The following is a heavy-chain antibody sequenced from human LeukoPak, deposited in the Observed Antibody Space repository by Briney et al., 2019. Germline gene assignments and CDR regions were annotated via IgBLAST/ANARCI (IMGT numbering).Heavy chain of an antibody. CDR1: GFTFSSYS. CDR2: ISSSSSYI. CDR3: ARDSPAHYYDSSGYYPDY. V-gene: IGHV3-21*01. D-gene: IGHD3-22*01. Sequence: GGSLRLSCAASGFTFSSYSMNWVRQAPGKGLEWVSSISSSSSYIYYADSVKGRFTISRDNAKNSLYLQMNSLRAEDTAVYYCARDSPAHYYDSSGYYPDYWGQGTLVTVSS. J-gene: IGHJ4*02.